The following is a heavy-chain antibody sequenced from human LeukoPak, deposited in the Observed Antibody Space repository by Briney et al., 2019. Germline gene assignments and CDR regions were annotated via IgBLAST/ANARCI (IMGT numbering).Heavy chain of an antibody. CDR1: VGTFSSFA. J-gene: IGHJ5*02. V-gene: IGHV1-69*05. CDR2: LIPLFGTP. Sequence: ASVKVSCKASVGTFSSFAVSWLRQAPGQGLEWMGGLIPLFGTPYYAQRFQGRVTITTDESTSTVYMDLSGLRSEDTALYYCARAGMASAEYNWFDPWGQGTLVTDSS. D-gene: IGHD6-13*01. CDR3: ARAGMASAEYNWFDP.